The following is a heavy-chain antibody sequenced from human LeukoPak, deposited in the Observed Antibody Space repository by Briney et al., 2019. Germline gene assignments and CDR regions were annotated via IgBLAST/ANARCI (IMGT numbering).Heavy chain of an antibody. D-gene: IGHD3-22*01. Sequence: GGSLRLSCAASGFTFSSYAMSWVRQAPGKGLEWVSAISGSGGSTYYADSVKGRFTISRDNSKNTLYLQMNSLRAEDTAVYYCAKDIDSSGYYPGYYFDYWGQGTPVTVSS. CDR3: AKDIDSSGYYPGYYFDY. J-gene: IGHJ4*02. V-gene: IGHV3-23*01. CDR2: ISGSGGST. CDR1: GFTFSSYA.